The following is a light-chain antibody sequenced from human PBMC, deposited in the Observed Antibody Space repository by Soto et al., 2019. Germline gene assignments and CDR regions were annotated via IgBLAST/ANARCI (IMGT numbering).Light chain of an antibody. Sequence: DIGMTPSRATLSASLRGRGTLSFSASQSVVSYLAWYQRKPGQAPTLLSYGASTRATGIPARFRGSGSGTDFTLTISSLEPEDFAVYYCQQHRNWPWTFGQGTKVDI. CDR1: QSVVSY. CDR2: GAS. V-gene: IGKV3-11*01. CDR3: QQHRNWPWT. J-gene: IGKJ1*01.